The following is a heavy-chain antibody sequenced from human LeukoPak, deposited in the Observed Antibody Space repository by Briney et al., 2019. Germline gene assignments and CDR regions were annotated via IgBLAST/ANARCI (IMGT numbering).Heavy chain of an antibody. J-gene: IGHJ4*02. CDR3: AKGDGSTYVTHFDF. CDR2: VSDSGVSA. Sequence: GGSLRLSCAASGFTFRSCAMHWVRQAPGKGLEWVSGVSDSGVSAFYTHSVKGRFTISRDNSKNTLYLQMSSLRAEDTAVYYCAKGDGSTYVTHFDFWGQGTLVSVSS. CDR1: GFTFRSCA. V-gene: IGHV3-23*01. D-gene: IGHD5-18*01.